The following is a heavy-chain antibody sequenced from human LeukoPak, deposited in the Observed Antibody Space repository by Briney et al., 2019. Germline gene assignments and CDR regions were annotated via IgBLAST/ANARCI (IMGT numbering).Heavy chain of an antibody. Sequence: ASVKVSCKASGGTFSSYAISWVRQAPGQGLEWMGGIIPIFGTANYAQKFQGRVTITADESTSTAYMELSSLRSEDTAVYYCATPGGLDSNYIFDYWGQGTLVTVSS. CDR1: GGTFSSYA. CDR3: ATPGGLDSNYIFDY. V-gene: IGHV1-69*13. J-gene: IGHJ4*02. CDR2: IIPIFGTA. D-gene: IGHD4-11*01.